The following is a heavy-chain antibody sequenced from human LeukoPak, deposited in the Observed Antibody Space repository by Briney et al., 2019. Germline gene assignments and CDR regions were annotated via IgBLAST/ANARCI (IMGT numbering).Heavy chain of an antibody. Sequence: PSETLSLTSTVSGGSISSYYWSWIRQPPGKGLQWIGYIHYSGSTKYNSSLKSRVTISLDTSKSQFSLKLSSLTAADTAVYYCAIDLGHWSYGPTWYFDLWGRGILVTVSS. CDR3: AIDLGHWSYGPTWYFDL. V-gene: IGHV4-59*01. D-gene: IGHD1-7*01. CDR1: GGSISSYY. CDR2: IHYSGST. J-gene: IGHJ2*01.